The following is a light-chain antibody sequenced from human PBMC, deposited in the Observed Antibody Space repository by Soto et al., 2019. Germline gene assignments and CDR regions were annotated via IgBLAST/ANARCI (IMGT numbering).Light chain of an antibody. CDR3: QQYNNWPRT. J-gene: IGKJ1*01. V-gene: IGKV3-15*01. CDR1: QSVSSH. CDR2: GAS. Sequence: EIVMPQSPATLSVSPGERVALSCRASQSVSSHLAWYQKNPGQAPRLLVYGASTRDAGIPDRFSGSGSGTEFTLTISSLQSEDFAIYYCQQYNNWPRTFGQGTKVDIK.